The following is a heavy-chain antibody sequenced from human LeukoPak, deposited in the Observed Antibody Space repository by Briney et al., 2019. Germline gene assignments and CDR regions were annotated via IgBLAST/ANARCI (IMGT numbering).Heavy chain of an antibody. Sequence: PGRSLRLSCAASGFTFSSYGMHWVRQAPGKGLEWVAVISYDGSNKYYADSVKGRFTISRDNSKNTLYLQMNSLRAEDTAVYYCARETSGYYLDYWGQGTLVTVSS. CDR2: ISYDGSNK. D-gene: IGHD3-22*01. V-gene: IGHV3-30*03. CDR3: ARETSGYYLDY. J-gene: IGHJ4*02. CDR1: GFTFSSYG.